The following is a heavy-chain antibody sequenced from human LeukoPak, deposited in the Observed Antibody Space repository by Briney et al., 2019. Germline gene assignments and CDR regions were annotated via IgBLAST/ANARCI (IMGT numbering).Heavy chain of an antibody. Sequence: SETLSLSCTVSGGSVSNSSYYWGWIRQPAGTGLEWIGRIYTSGATNSNPSLKSRLSMSIDTSKDQFSLKLSSVTAADTAVYYCARVNWNYDGLTWFDPWGQGTLVTVSS. V-gene: IGHV4-4*07. J-gene: IGHJ5*02. CDR2: IYTSGAT. CDR1: GGSVSNSSYY. D-gene: IGHD1-7*01. CDR3: ARVNWNYDGLTWFDP.